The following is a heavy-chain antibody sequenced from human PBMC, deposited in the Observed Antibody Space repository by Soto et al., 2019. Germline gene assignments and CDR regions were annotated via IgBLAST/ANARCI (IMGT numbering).Heavy chain of an antibody. Sequence: HEHLVQSGAEVKRPGASLKVSCKSSGYSFTGYYIHWVRQAPGQGLEWMGWINPDSGATNYAQNSQGRVTLTSDTSISTASMDLTTLTSDDTAVYYCARGDYGTGGYPFPYLDYWGQGNMVIVSS. V-gene: IGHV1-2*02. D-gene: IGHD2-8*02. CDR3: ARGDYGTGGYPFPYLDY. J-gene: IGHJ4*02. CDR1: GYSFTGYY. CDR2: INPDSGAT.